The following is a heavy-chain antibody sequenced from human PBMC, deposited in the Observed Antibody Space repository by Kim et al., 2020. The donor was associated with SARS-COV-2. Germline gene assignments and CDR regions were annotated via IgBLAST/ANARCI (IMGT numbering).Heavy chain of an antibody. J-gene: IGHJ6*02. CDR2: INHSGST. CDR1: GGSFSGYY. D-gene: IGHD3-3*01. CDR3: ARGSITIFGVVISPVGGMDV. V-gene: IGHV4-34*01. Sequence: SETLSLTCAVYGGSFSGYYWSWIRQPPGKGLEWIGEINHSGSTNYNPSLKSRVTISVDTSKNQFSLKLSSVTAADTAVYYCARGSITIFGVVISPVGGMDVWGQGTTVTVSS.